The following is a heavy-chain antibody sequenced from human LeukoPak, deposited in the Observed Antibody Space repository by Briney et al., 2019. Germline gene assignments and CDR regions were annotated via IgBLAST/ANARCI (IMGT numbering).Heavy chain of an antibody. D-gene: IGHD1-1*01. CDR1: GYDFSGYW. CDR2: IFPGNSNT. V-gene: IGHV5-51*01. CDR3: ARRAQGPNWNVGNWFDP. J-gene: IGHJ5*02. Sequence: GESLKISCKGSGYDFSGYWLVWVRPMPGKGLEWMGFIFPGNSNTNYNPDLQHRVTMSVDKSISTADLQWSSLGASDSAIYYCARRAQGPNWNVGNWFDPRGQGTLVTVSS.